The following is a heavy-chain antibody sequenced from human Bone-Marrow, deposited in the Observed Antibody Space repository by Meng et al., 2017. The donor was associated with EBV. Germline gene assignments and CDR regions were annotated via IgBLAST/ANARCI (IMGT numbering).Heavy chain of an antibody. CDR2: TYWDDDK. J-gene: IGHJ5*02. CDR1: GVLFSTSGVG. D-gene: IGHD6-13*01. Sequence: QIPLKESGPTLVKPTQTRMVSFTFSGVLFSTSGVGLCWIRQPPGKALEWLALTYWDDDKRYSPSLKSRLTITKDTSKNQVVLTMTNMDPVDTATYYCAHSLEAAAGVAWGQGTLVTVSS. CDR3: AHSLEAAAGVA. V-gene: IGHV2-5*02.